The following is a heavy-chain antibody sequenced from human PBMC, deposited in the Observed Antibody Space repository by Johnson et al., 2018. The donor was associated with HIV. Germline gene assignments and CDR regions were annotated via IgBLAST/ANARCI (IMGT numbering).Heavy chain of an antibody. CDR2: IYSGGST. Sequence: VQLVESGGDLVQPGGSLRLSCAASGFTVSSNYMSWVRQAPGKGLEWVSVIYSGGSTYYADSVKGRFTISRDNSKNTLYLQMNSLRAEDTAVYYCLFGGYSYGLAFDIWGQGTMVTVSS. J-gene: IGHJ3*02. CDR3: LFGGYSYGLAFDI. V-gene: IGHV3-53*01. CDR1: GFTVSSNY. D-gene: IGHD5-18*01.